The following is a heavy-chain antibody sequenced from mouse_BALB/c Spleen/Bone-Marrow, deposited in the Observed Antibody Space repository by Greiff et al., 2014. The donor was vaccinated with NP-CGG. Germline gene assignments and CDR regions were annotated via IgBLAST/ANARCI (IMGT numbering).Heavy chain of an antibody. D-gene: IGHD1-1*01. J-gene: IGHJ4*01. V-gene: IGHV1-67*01. CDR2: ISTYSGNT. Sequence: VQLQASVPELVRPGVSVKISCTGSGYTFTDYAMHWVKQSHAKSLEWIGVISTYSGNTNYNQKFKGKATMTVDKSSSTAYMELARLTSEDSAIYYCARYGYGSSYYAMDYWGQGTSVTVSS. CDR1: GYTFTDYA. CDR3: ARYGYGSSYYAMDY.